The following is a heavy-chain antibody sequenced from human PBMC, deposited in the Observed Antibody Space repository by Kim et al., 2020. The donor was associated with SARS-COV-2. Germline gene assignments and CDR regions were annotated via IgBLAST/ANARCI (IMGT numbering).Heavy chain of an antibody. CDR3: ARGLPDYYDSSGLFDY. V-gene: IGHV3-23*01. D-gene: IGHD3-22*01. Sequence: VKGRFTISRDISKNTLYLQMNSLRAEDTAVYDCARGLPDYYDSSGLFDYWGQGTLVTVYS. J-gene: IGHJ4*02.